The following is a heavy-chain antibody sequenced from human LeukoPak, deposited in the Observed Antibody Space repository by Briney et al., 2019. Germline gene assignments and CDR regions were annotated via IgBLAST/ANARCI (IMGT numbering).Heavy chain of an antibody. D-gene: IGHD3-22*01. Sequence: PSETLSLTCAVYGGSFSGYYWSWIRQPPGKGLEWIGEINHSGSTNYNPSLKSRVTISVDTSKNQFSLKLSSVTAADTAVYYCARVSRPYYDSSGYQVWGQGTLVTVSS. CDR1: GGSFSGYY. J-gene: IGHJ4*02. CDR2: INHSGST. V-gene: IGHV4-34*01. CDR3: ARVSRPYYDSSGYQV.